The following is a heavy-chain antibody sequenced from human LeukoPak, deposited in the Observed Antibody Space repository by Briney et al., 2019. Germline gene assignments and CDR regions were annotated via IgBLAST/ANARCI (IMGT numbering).Heavy chain of an antibody. CDR2: IHYSGSS. CDR3: AGGFGVVSRFDY. Sequence: PSETLSLTCIVSGGSLFSHYWTWIRQPPGKGMEWIGYIHYSGSSKYNPSLKSRVTISLDKTNIQFSLRLSSVTAADTAVYYCAGGFGVVSRFDYWGQGSLVTVSS. J-gene: IGHJ4*02. D-gene: IGHD3-3*01. CDR1: GGSLFSHY. V-gene: IGHV4-59*11.